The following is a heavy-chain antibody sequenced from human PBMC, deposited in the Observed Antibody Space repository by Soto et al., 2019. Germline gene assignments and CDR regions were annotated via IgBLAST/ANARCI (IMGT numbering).Heavy chain of an antibody. CDR2: ISAYNGNT. CDR3: ARVMAIWNYLDYYYYYMDV. J-gene: IGHJ6*03. D-gene: IGHD1-7*01. CDR1: GYTFTSYG. Sequence: ASVKVSCKASGYTFTSYGISWVRQAPGQGLEWMGWISAYNGNTNYAQKLQGRVTMTTDTSTSTAYMELRSLRSDDTAVYYCARVMAIWNYLDYYYYYMDVWGKGTTVTVSS. V-gene: IGHV1-18*01.